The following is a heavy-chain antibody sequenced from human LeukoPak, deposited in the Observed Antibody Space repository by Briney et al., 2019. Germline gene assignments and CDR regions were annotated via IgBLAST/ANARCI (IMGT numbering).Heavy chain of an antibody. CDR1: GFTFRSYG. CDR3: ARGPSGYHNT. CDR2: IQYDGSNQ. J-gene: IGHJ4*02. V-gene: IGHV3-30*02. Sequence: GGSLGLSCAATGFTFRSYGMHWVRQAPGKGLEWVSYIQYDGSNQQYADSVKGRFTISRDNSKDTLYLQMNSLRAEDTAVYYCARGPSGYHNTGGQGTLVTVSS. D-gene: IGHD5-12*01.